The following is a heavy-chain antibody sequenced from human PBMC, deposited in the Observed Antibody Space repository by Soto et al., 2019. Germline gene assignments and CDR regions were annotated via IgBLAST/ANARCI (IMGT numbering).Heavy chain of an antibody. CDR3: ARVVTMVRGKNWFDP. J-gene: IGHJ5*02. V-gene: IGHV1-69*02. D-gene: IGHD3-10*01. Sequence: ASVKVSCKASGGTFSSYTISWVRQAPGQGLEWMGRIIPILGIANYAQKFQGRVTITADESTSTAYMELSSLRSEDTAVYYCARVVTMVRGKNWFDPWGQGTLVPVSS. CDR2: IIPILGIA. CDR1: GGTFSSYT.